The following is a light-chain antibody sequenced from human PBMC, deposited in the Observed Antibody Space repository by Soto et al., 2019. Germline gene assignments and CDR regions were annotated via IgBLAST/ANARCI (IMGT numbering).Light chain of an antibody. V-gene: IGLV1-40*01. Sequence: QSVVTQPPSASGTPGQRVTISCSGTYSNIGDNTVNWYQQVPGTAPKLLIYGNSNRPSGVPDRFSGSKSGTSASLAITGLQAEDEADYYCQSYDSSLSGSVFGGGTQLTVL. CDR1: YSNIGDNT. J-gene: IGLJ3*02. CDR3: QSYDSSLSGSV. CDR2: GNS.